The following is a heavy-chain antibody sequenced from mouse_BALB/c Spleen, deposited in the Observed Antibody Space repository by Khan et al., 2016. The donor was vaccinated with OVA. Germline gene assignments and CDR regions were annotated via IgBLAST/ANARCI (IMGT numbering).Heavy chain of an antibody. V-gene: IGHV1-7*01. CDR1: GYTFTTYW. Sequence: QVQLQQSGAELAKPGASVKMSCKASGYTFTTYWMHWVKQRPGQGLEWIGYINPTSGYPDYNEKFKDRATLSAEKSSSTAYMQLSSLTSEDSAVYYWTRDRSDYWGQGTTLTVSS. CDR2: INPTSGYP. J-gene: IGHJ2*01. CDR3: TRDRSDY.